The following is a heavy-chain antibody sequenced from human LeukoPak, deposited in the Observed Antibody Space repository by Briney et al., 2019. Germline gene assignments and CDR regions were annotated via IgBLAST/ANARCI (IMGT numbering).Heavy chain of an antibody. Sequence: GGSLRLSCAASGFTFSSYSMNWVRQAPGKGLEWVSSISSSSSYIYYADSVKGRFTISRDNAKNSLYLQMNSLRAEDTAVYYCARARYGSGGYFFDFWGQGTLVTVPS. V-gene: IGHV3-21*01. D-gene: IGHD3-10*01. CDR1: GFTFSSYS. J-gene: IGHJ4*02. CDR3: ARARYGSGGYFFDF. CDR2: ISSSSSYI.